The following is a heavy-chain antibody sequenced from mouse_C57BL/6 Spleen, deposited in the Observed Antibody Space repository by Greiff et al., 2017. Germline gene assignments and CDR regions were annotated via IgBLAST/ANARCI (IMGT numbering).Heavy chain of an antibody. D-gene: IGHD1-1*01. CDR2: ISNLAYSI. V-gene: IGHV5-15*04. Sequence: DVQLVESGGGLVQPGGSLKLSCAASGFTFSDYGMAWVRQAPRKGPAWVAFISNLAYSIYYADTVTGRFTIPRENAKNTLYLEMSSLRSEDTAVYYCARRHYYGSSPLAMDYWGQGTSVTVSS. CDR1: GFTFSDYG. CDR3: ARRHYYGSSPLAMDY. J-gene: IGHJ4*01.